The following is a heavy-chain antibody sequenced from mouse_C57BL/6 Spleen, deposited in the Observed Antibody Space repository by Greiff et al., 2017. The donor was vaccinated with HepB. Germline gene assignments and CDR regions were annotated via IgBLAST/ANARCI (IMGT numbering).Heavy chain of an antibody. V-gene: IGHV1-82*01. CDR3: AKGAEATAWCAY. J-gene: IGHJ3*01. Sequence: VQLQQSGPELVKPGASVKLSCKASGYAFSSSWMNWVKQRPGKGLEWIGRIYPGDGDTNYNGKFKGKATLTADKSSSTAYMQHSSLTSEDSAVYFWAKGAEATAWCAYGGQGTLVTVSA. CDR1: GYAFSSSW. D-gene: IGHD3-2*02. CDR2: IYPGDGDT.